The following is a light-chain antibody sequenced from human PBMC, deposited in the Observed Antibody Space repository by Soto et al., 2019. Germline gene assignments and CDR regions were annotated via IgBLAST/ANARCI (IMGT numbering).Light chain of an antibody. V-gene: IGLV4-60*03. J-gene: IGLJ3*02. Sequence: QPVLTQSSSASASLGSSVNLTCTLSSGHRSYIIAWHQQQPGKAPRFLMRLESSGSQNKGSGVPDRFSGSSSGAARYLTISNLQSEDEADYYCETWISNTRVFGGGTKLTVL. CDR2: LESSGSQ. CDR1: SGHRSYI. CDR3: ETWISNTRV.